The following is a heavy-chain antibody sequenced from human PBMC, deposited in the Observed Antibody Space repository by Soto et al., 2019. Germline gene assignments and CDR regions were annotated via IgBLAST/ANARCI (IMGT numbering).Heavy chain of an antibody. CDR2: IYPGGRT. CDR3: GGNYNNGYYPFDY. Sequence: QVQLQESGPGMVKPSETLSLTCTVSGDSISDYYWSWIRQPAGKGLAWIGRIYPGGRTNYNPSLKNRVTMSVDTSKNQFSLKPSSVTAAESAVYYSGGNYNNGYYPFDYWCQGTEVTVSS. V-gene: IGHV4-4*07. J-gene: IGHJ4*02. D-gene: IGHD3-22*01. CDR1: GDSISDYY.